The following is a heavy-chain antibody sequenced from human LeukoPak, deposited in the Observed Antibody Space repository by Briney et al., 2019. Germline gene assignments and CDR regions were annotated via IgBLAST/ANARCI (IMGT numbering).Heavy chain of an antibody. D-gene: IGHD2-2*01. J-gene: IGHJ3*02. V-gene: IGHV4-39*01. Sequence: PSDTLSITCTVSGGSICSSSYYWGWIRQPPGKWLEWDGSIYYSGSTYYHPSLKSRVTISVDTTKNQFSLKLSSVTAADTAVYYCARTGYCSSTSCYPTNAFDIWGQGTMVTVSS. CDR3: ARTGYCSSTSCYPTNAFDI. CDR1: GGSICSSSYY. CDR2: IYYSGST.